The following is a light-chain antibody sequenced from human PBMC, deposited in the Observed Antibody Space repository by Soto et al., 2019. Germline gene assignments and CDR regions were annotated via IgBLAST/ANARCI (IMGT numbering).Light chain of an antibody. J-gene: IGLJ1*01. CDR1: SSDVGGYNY. CDR3: SSYAGSNNLV. CDR2: EVT. V-gene: IGLV2-8*01. Sequence: QSVLTQPPSASGSPGQSVTISCTGTSSDVGGYNYVSWYQQHPGKAPKLIIYEVTKWPSGVPDRFSGSKSGNTASLTVSGLQADDEADYYCSSYAGSNNLVLGNGTKVTVL.